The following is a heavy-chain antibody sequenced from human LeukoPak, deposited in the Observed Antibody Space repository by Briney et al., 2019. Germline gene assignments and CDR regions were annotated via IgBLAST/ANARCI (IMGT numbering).Heavy chain of an antibody. CDR1: GFTFSNYG. J-gene: IGHJ3*02. Sequence: PGGSLRLSCAASGFTFSNYGMHWVRQAPGKGLEWVAVIWYDGSNKYYADSVKGRFTISRDNSKNTLYLQMNSLRAEDTAVYYCARGAPPKIQLWADAFDIWGQGTMVTVSS. V-gene: IGHV3-33*01. CDR2: IWYDGSNK. D-gene: IGHD5-18*01. CDR3: ARGAPPKIQLWADAFDI.